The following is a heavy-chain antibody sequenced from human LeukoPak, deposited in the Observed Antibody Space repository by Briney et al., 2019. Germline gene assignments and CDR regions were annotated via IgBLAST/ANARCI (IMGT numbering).Heavy chain of an antibody. CDR3: AKDDSSSAGTLPLY. Sequence: GGSLRLSCAASGFTFSSYGMHWVRQAPGKGLEWVAVISYDGSNKCYADSVKGRFTISRDNSKNTLYLQMNSLRAEDTAVYYCAKDDSSSAGTLPLYWGQGTLVTVSS. D-gene: IGHD6-6*01. V-gene: IGHV3-30*18. CDR1: GFTFSSYG. CDR2: ISYDGSNK. J-gene: IGHJ4*02.